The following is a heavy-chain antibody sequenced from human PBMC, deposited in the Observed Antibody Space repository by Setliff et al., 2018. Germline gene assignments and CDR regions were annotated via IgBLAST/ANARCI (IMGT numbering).Heavy chain of an antibody. Sequence: SVKVSCKASGGTFSSYGISWVRQAPGQGLEWMGETIPMFGTTDYARKFQGRVTMTTDEATSTAYMKLSSLGSEDTAVYYCVREGVGCRSSKDYEYDLDIWGKGTTVTVSS. V-gene: IGHV1-69*05. CDR1: GGTFSSYG. J-gene: IGHJ6*03. D-gene: IGHD2-15*01. CDR2: TIPMFGTT. CDR3: VREGVGCRSSKDYEYDLDI.